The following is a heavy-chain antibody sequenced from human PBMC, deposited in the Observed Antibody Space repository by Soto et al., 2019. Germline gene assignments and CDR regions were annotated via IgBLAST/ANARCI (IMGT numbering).Heavy chain of an antibody. D-gene: IGHD2-8*01. Sequence: QVQLVESGGGVVQPGRSLRLSCAASGFTFSSYGMHWVRQAPGKGLEWVAVIWYDGSNKYYADSVKGRFTISRDNSKNTLYPQMNSLRAEDTAVYYCARPIDCTNGVCPPAFDIWGQGTMVTVSS. CDR3: ARPIDCTNGVCPPAFDI. CDR1: GFTFSSYG. CDR2: IWYDGSNK. V-gene: IGHV3-33*01. J-gene: IGHJ3*02.